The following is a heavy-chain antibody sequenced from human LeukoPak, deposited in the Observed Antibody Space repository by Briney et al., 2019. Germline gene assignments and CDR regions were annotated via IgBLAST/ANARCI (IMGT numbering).Heavy chain of an antibody. CDR2: IYYSGST. J-gene: IGHJ4*02. CDR1: GGSISSGGYY. Sequence: SQTLSLTCTVSGGSISSGGYYWSWIRQHPGRGLEWIGYIYYSGSTYYNPSLKSRVTISVDTSKNQFSLKLSSVTAADTAVYYCARVVYAIRICDYWGQGTLVTVSS. V-gene: IGHV4-31*03. CDR3: ARVVYAIRICDY. D-gene: IGHD2-8*01.